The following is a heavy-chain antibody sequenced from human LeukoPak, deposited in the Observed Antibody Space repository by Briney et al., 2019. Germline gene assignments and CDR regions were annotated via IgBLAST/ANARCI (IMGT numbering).Heavy chain of an antibody. CDR3: ARVEDFGTYYDFWSGYLVSHYFDY. CDR2: ISSSSSYI. V-gene: IGHV3-21*01. J-gene: IGHJ4*02. CDR1: GFTFSSYS. D-gene: IGHD3-3*01. Sequence: AGGSLRLSCAASGFTFSSYSMNWVRQAPGKGLEWVSSISSSSSYIYYADSVKGRFTISRDNAKNSLYLQMNSLRAEDTAVYYCARVEDFGTYYDFWSGYLVSHYFDYWGQGTLVAVSS.